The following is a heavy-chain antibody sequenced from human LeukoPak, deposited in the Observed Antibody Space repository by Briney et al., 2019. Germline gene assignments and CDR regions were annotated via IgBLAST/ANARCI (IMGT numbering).Heavy chain of an antibody. Sequence: GGSLRLSCAAYGFIFSNFAMSWVRQAPGKGLEWVSTITATGGRTDYADSVKGRFTISRDNSKNTLSLQMNSLRAEDTAMYYCAQDPAGVVINWGQGSLVTVSS. CDR3: AQDPAGVVIN. CDR2: ITATGGRT. V-gene: IGHV3-23*01. D-gene: IGHD3-3*01. CDR1: GFIFSNFA. J-gene: IGHJ4*02.